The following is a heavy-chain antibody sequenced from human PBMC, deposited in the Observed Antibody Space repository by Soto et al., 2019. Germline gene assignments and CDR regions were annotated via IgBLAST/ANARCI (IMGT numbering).Heavy chain of an antibody. CDR2: ISGSGGST. CDR1: GFTFSSYA. J-gene: IGHJ5*02. Sequence: GGSLRLSCAASGFTFSSYAMSWVRPAPGKGLEWVSAISGSGGSTYYADSVKGRFTISRDNSKNTLYLQMNSLRAEDTAVYYCAKDLSQWLDSFGWFDPWGQGTLVTVSS. CDR3: AKDLSQWLDSFGWFDP. V-gene: IGHV3-23*01. D-gene: IGHD6-19*01.